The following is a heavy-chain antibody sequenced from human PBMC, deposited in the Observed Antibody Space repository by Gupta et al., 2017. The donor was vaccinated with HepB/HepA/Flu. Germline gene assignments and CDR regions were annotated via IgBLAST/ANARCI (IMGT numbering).Heavy chain of an antibody. J-gene: IGHJ2*01. CDR1: GGSISSSSYY. CDR2: IYYSGST. CDR3: ARRITMVRGVNYWYFDL. D-gene: IGHD3-10*01. Sequence: QLQLQESGPGLVKPSETLSLTCTVSGGSISSSSYYWGWIRQPPGKGLEWIGSIYYSGSTYYNPSLKSRVTISVDTSKNQFSLKLSSVTAADTAVYYCARRITMVRGVNYWYFDLWGRGTLVTVSS. V-gene: IGHV4-39*01.